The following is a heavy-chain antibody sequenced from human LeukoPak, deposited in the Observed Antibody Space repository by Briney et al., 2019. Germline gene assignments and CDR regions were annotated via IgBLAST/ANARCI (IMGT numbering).Heavy chain of an antibody. V-gene: IGHV1-2*02. CDR2: INPNSGGT. J-gene: IGHJ4*02. CDR3: ARDEMATREFDY. Sequence: ASVKVSCKASGYTFTGYYMHWVRQAPGQGLEWMGWINPNSGGTNYAQKFQGRVTMTRDTSISTAYMELSRLRSDDTAVYYCARDEMATREFDYWGQGTLVTVSS. D-gene: IGHD5-24*01. CDR1: GYTFTGYY.